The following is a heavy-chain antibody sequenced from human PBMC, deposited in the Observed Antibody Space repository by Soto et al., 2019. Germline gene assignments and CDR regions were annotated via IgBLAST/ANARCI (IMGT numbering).Heavy chain of an antibody. Sequence: SSETLSLTCTVSGGSISSYYWSWIRQPPGKGLEWIGYIYYSGSTNYNPSLKSRVTISVDTSKNQFSLKLSSVTAADTAVYYCARDGPSYDILTGYYYYYGMDVWGQGTTVTVSS. CDR3: ARDGPSYDILTGYYYYYGMDV. J-gene: IGHJ6*02. CDR2: IYYSGST. D-gene: IGHD3-9*01. V-gene: IGHV4-59*01. CDR1: GGSISSYY.